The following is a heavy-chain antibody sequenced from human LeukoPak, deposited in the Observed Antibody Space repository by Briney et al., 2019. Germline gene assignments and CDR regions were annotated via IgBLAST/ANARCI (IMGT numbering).Heavy chain of an antibody. Sequence: PGGSLRLSCAASGFTFSSYEMNWVCQAPGKGLEWVSYISSSGSTIYYADSVKGRFTISRDNAKNSLYLQMNSLRAEDTAVYYCARVYYDFWSGYRTFDYWGQGTLVTVSS. CDR2: ISSSGSTI. D-gene: IGHD3-3*01. V-gene: IGHV3-48*03. CDR3: ARVYYDFWSGYRTFDY. J-gene: IGHJ4*02. CDR1: GFTFSSYE.